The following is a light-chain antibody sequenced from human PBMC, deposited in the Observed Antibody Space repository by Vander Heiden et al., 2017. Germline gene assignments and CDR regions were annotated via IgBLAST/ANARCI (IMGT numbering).Light chain of an antibody. CDR3: QSYDSRLTGHVV. Sequence: QSVLAHPPSVSGAPGQRVTTTCTGGSSNIGAGYDVHWYQQLPGAAPTLLINGNTNRPSGVPDRFSGSKSGTSASLAITGLQAEDEADYYCQSYDSRLTGHVVFGGGTKLTVL. V-gene: IGLV1-40*01. CDR2: GNT. CDR1: SSNIGAGYD. J-gene: IGLJ2*01.